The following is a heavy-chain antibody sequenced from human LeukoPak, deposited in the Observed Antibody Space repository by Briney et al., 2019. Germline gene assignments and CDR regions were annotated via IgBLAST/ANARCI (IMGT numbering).Heavy chain of an antibody. J-gene: IGHJ6*02. CDR1: GFTFSAYS. V-gene: IGHV3-21*01. CDR3: ARHEPVITLSSYYYGMDV. Sequence: GGSLRLSCAASGFTFSAYSMNWVRQAPGKGLEWVSSISTSSTYIYYADSVKGRFTISRDNAKNSLYLQMNSLRAEDTAVYYCARHEPVITLSSYYYGMDVWGPGTTVTVSS. D-gene: IGHD1-14*01. CDR2: ISTSSTYI.